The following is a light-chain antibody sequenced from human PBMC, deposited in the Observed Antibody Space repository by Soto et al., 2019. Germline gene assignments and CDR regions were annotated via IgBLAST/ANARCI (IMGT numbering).Light chain of an antibody. CDR2: GAS. CDR3: QQYNSWIT. V-gene: IGKV3-15*01. J-gene: IGKJ5*01. Sequence: EIVMTQSPATLSVSPGERATLSCRASQSVSSNLAWYQQKPGQAPRLLIYGASTRATGIPARFSGSGSGTEFTLTISSLRSEDFAVYYCQQYNSWITFGQGTRLEIK. CDR1: QSVSSN.